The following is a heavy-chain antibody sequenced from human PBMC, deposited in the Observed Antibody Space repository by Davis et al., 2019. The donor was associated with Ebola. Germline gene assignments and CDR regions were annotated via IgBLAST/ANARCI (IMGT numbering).Heavy chain of an antibody. CDR3: ARSYYYDSSGYLSFDY. CDR1: GGTFSSYA. Sequence: SVKVSCKASGGTFSSYAISWVRQAPGQGLEWMGGIIPIFGTANYAQKFQGRVTITADESTSTAYMELSSLRSEDTAVYYCARSYYYDSSGYLSFDYWGQGTLVTVSS. CDR2: IIPIFGTA. J-gene: IGHJ4*02. D-gene: IGHD3-22*01. V-gene: IGHV1-69*13.